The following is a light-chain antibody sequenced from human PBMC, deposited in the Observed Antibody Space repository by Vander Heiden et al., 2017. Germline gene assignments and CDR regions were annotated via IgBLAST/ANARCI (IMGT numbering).Light chain of an antibody. J-gene: IGKJ1*01. V-gene: IGKV3-20*01. CDR3: QQYATTPRT. CDR1: QSVSSGY. Sequence: TVLTQSPGTLSLSPGERATLSCRASQSVSSGYLAWSQQKPGQAPRLLIYGASSRATGIPDRFSGSGSGTDFTLTISRLEPEDFAVYFCQQYATTPRTFGQGTKVEIK. CDR2: GAS.